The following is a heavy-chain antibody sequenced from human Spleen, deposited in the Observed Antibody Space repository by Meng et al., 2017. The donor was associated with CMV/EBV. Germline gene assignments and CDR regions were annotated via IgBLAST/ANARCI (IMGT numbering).Heavy chain of an antibody. J-gene: IGHJ4*02. CDR2: IYYSGST. V-gene: IGHV4-59*01. CDR3: ARTSSWYASDF. D-gene: IGHD6-13*01. Sequence: SETLSLTCTVSGGSISGYHWSWIRQPPGKGLEWIGYIYYSGSTNYNPSLNSRFTISIDTSKSPFSLKVFSVTAADTAVYYCARTSSWYASDFWGQGALVTVSS. CDR1: GGSISGYH.